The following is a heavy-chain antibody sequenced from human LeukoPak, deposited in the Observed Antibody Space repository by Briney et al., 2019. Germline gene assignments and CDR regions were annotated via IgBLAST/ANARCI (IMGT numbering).Heavy chain of an antibody. D-gene: IGHD6-13*01. CDR3: AAWAPLGYSSSARNIDY. CDR1: GYTFTSYY. J-gene: IGHJ4*02. CDR2: INPSGGST. Sequence: GASVKVSCKASGYTFTSYYMHWVRQAPGQGLEWMGIINPSGGSTSYAQKFQGRVTMTRDTSTSTVYMELSSLRSEDTAVYYCAAWAPLGYSSSARNIDYWGQGTLVTVSS. V-gene: IGHV1-46*01.